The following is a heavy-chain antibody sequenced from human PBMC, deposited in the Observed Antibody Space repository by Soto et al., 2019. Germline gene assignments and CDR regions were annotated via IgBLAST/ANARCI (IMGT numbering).Heavy chain of an antibody. V-gene: IGHV6-1*01. CDR3: ARGEQYSGRIFDY. Sequence: SQTRSLTCAITGDSVSSNSAGWSWVRQSPSRGLEWLGRTYYRSKWYYEYAVSVRGRITINPDTSKNQYSLQLNSVTPADPAVYFCARGEQYSGRIFDYWGQGTLVTVSS. D-gene: IGHD1-26*01. J-gene: IGHJ4*01. CDR1: GDSVSSNSAG. CDR2: TYYRSKWYY.